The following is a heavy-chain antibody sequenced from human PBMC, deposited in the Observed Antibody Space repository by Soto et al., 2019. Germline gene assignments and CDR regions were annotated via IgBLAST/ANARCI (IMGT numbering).Heavy chain of an antibody. CDR2: IYHSGST. D-gene: IGHD2-15*01. Sequence: SETLSLTCAVSGGSISSGGSSWSWIRQPPGKGLEWIGYIYHSGSTYYNPSLKSRVTISVDTSTSTAYMELRSLRSDDTAVYYCARDLYCSGGSCYSSVLLYYYGMDVWGQGTTVTVSS. CDR1: GGSISSGGSS. V-gene: IGHV4-30-2*01. CDR3: ARDLYCSGGSCYSSVLLYYYGMDV. J-gene: IGHJ6*02.